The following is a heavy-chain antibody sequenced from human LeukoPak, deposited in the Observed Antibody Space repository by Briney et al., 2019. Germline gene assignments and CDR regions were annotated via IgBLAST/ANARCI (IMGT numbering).Heavy chain of an antibody. CDR3: ARAGDYDWHFDY. Sequence: SETLSLTCAVYGGSFSGYYWSWIRQPPGKGLEWIGEINHSGSTNYNPSLKSRVTISVDTSKNQFSLKLSSVTAADTAVYYCARAGDYDWHFDYWGQGTLVTVSS. J-gene: IGHJ4*02. CDR1: GGSFSGYY. D-gene: IGHD3-22*01. CDR2: INHSGST. V-gene: IGHV4-34*01.